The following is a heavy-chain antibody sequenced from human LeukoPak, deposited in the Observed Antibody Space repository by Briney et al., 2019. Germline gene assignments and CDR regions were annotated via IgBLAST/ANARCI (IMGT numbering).Heavy chain of an antibody. CDR3: ARDSDTAIYGGAFDI. CDR1: GGSISSGGYY. CDR2: IYHSGST. J-gene: IGHJ3*02. Sequence: SQTLSLTCTVSGGSISSGGYYWSWIRQPPGKGLEWIGYIYHSGSTYYNPSLKSRVTISVDRSKNQFSLKLSSVTAADTAVYYCARDSDTAIYGGAFDIWGQGTMVTVSS. V-gene: IGHV4-30-2*01. D-gene: IGHD5-18*01.